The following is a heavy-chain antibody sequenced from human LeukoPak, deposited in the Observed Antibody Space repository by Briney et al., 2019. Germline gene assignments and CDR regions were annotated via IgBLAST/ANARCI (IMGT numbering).Heavy chain of an antibody. Sequence: GGSLRLSGAASGFTFSSYSMNWVRQAPGKGLEWVSYISSSGSTIYYTDSVKGRFTISRDNAKNSLYLQINSLRAEDTAVYYCARDVNSGSYGYWGQGTLVTVSS. CDR3: ARDVNSGSYGY. D-gene: IGHD3-10*01. CDR1: GFTFSSYS. CDR2: ISSSGSTI. V-gene: IGHV3-48*04. J-gene: IGHJ4*02.